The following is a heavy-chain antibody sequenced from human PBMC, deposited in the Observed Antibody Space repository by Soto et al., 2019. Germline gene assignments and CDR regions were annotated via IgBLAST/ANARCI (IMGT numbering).Heavy chain of an antibody. Sequence: VQLVQSGGEVKQPGASVKVSCRASGYSFSNYGITWVRQAPGQGLEWMGWISGYNSNTNYAQKFEGRVRMTKDTTRSTAYLEVRSLRFDDAAVYHCGRERQWEPVPYWGQGTPVTVSS. CDR2: ISGYNSNT. D-gene: IGHD1-26*01. V-gene: IGHV1-18*01. CDR1: GYSFSNYG. J-gene: IGHJ4*02. CDR3: GRERQWEPVPY.